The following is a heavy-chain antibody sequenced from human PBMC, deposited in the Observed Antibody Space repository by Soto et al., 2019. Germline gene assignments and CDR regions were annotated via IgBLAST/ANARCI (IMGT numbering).Heavy chain of an antibody. CDR3: AKESYPIPDRNMYDYYFDY. J-gene: IGHJ4*02. V-gene: IGHV3-30*18. D-gene: IGHD2-8*01. CDR1: GFTFSSYG. Sequence: ESGGGVVQPGRSLRLSCAASGFTFSSYGMHWVRQAPGKGLEWVAVISYDGSNKYYADSVKGRFTISRDNSKNTLYLQMNSLRAEDTAVYYCAKESYPIPDRNMYDYYFDYWGQGTLVTVSS. CDR2: ISYDGSNK.